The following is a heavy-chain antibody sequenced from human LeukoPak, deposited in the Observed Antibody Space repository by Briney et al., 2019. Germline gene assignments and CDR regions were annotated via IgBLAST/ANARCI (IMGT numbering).Heavy chain of an antibody. J-gene: IGHJ4*02. CDR1: GDSISPYH. D-gene: IGHD3-16*01. V-gene: IGHV4-59*01. Sequence: SETLSLTCTGSGDSISPYHWSWVRQPPGKGLEWSGYIYYTGTTNYNPSLKSRVTMSVDTSKNQFSLRLTSVIAAGTAVYYCARYDWAKYFDYWGQGTLVTVSS. CDR3: ARYDWAKYFDY. CDR2: IYYTGTT.